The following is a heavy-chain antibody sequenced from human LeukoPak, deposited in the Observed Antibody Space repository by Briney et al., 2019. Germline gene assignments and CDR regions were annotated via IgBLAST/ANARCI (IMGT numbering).Heavy chain of an antibody. CDR2: ISYDGSNK. CDR1: GFTFSSYA. J-gene: IGHJ4*02. Sequence: GGSLRLSCAASGFTFSSYAMHWVRQAPGKRLEWVAVISYDGSNKYYADSVKGRFTISRDNSKNTLYLQMNSLRAEDTAVYYCARDGYLGSLEWLLGYFDYWGQGTLVTVSS. V-gene: IGHV3-30*01. D-gene: IGHD3-3*01. CDR3: ARDGYLGSLEWLLGYFDY.